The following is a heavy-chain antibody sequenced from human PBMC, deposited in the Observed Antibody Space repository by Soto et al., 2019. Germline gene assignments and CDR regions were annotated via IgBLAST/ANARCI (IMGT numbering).Heavy chain of an antibody. D-gene: IGHD6-19*01. CDR3: ARDVEWLARGEAFDI. J-gene: IGHJ3*02. V-gene: IGHV1-18*01. CDR1: GYTFTSYG. Sequence: ASVKVSCKASGYTFTSYGISWVRQAPGQGLEWMGWISAYNGNTNYAQKLQGRVTMTTDTSTSTAYMELRSLRSDDTALYYCARDVEWLARGEAFDIWGQGTMVTVSS. CDR2: ISAYNGNT.